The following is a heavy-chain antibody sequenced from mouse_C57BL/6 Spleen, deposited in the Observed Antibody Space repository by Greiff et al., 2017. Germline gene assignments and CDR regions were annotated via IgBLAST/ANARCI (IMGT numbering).Heavy chain of an antibody. CDR2: ISSGSSTI. V-gene: IGHV5-17*01. D-gene: IGHD1-1*01. CDR3: ASDGSSYHYAMDY. J-gene: IGHJ4*01. CDR1: GFTFSDYG. Sequence: DVMLVESGGGLVKPGGSLKLSCAASGFTFSDYGMHWVRQAPEKGLEWVAYISSGSSTIYYADTVKGRFTISRDNAKNTLFLQMTSLRSEDSAMYYCASDGSSYHYAMDYWGQGTSVTVSS.